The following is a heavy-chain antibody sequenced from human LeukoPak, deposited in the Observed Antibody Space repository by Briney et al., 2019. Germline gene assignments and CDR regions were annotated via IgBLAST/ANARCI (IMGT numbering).Heavy chain of an antibody. CDR1: GFSFTSYW. Sequence: GESLKISCKGSGFSFTSYWIGWVRQMPGKGLEWMGIIYPGDSDTRYSPSFQGQVTISADKSISTAYLQWSSLKASDTAMYYCARSTDYSNLGFDPWGQGTLVTVSS. J-gene: IGHJ5*02. CDR3: ARSTDYSNLGFDP. V-gene: IGHV5-51*01. D-gene: IGHD4-11*01. CDR2: IYPGDSDT.